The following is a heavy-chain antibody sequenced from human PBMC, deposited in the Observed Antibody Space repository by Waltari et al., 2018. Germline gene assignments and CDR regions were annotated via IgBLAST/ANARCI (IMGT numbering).Heavy chain of an antibody. CDR3: AREFDSSGYYYRAA. Sequence: QVQLQESGPRLVKPSETLSLTCTVSGDSISDYYWSWIRQPAGKGLEWIGRIDPSGTTNYNPSLKSGSTMSGETSKTRFSRRLRCVTVADTAVYYCAREFDSSGYYYRAAWGQGALVTVSS. D-gene: IGHD3-22*01. CDR1: GDSISDYY. CDR2: IDPSGTT. J-gene: IGHJ5*02. V-gene: IGHV4-4*07.